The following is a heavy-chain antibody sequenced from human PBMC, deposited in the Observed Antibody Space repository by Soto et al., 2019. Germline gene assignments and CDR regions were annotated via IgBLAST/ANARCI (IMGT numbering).Heavy chain of an antibody. Sequence: EVQLVESGGGLIQPGGSLRLSCTAAGFTVSTNYMSWIRQAPGQGLEWVSVIYKSGDTYYADSVKGRFTISRDNSKSTLYLQMNSLRAQDTAVYYSARDRWDLPGWDFMDLGQGTLVTVSS. D-gene: IGHD1-26*01. CDR1: GFTVSTNY. CDR2: IYKSGDT. CDR3: ARDRWDLPGWDFMD. J-gene: IGHJ1*01. V-gene: IGHV3-53*01.